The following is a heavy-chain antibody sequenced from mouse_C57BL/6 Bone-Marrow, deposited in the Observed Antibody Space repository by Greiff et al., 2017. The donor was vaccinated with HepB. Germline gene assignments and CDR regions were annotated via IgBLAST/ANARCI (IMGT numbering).Heavy chain of an antibody. Sequence: VKLMESGAELARPGASVKLSCKASGYTFTSYGISWVKQRTGQGLEWIGEIYPRSGNTYYNEKFKGKATLTADKSSSTAYMELRSLTSEDSAVYFCARWDYYGSSSSYWGQGTLVTVSA. CDR1: GYTFTSYG. CDR3: ARWDYYGSSSSY. D-gene: IGHD1-1*01. J-gene: IGHJ3*01. CDR2: IYPRSGNT. V-gene: IGHV1-81*01.